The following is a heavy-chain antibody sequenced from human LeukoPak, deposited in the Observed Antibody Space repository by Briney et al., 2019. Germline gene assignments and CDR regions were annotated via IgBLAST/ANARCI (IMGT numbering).Heavy chain of an antibody. CDR3: VRGLGYCSSTRCSPGYYMDV. CDR1: GFTFSSYG. V-gene: IGHV3-21*01. J-gene: IGHJ6*03. CDR2: ITSSGSFM. Sequence: GRSLRLSCAASGFTFSSYGMHWVRQAPGMGFEGVSSITSSGSFMNYADSVKGRFTISRDNPKNSLYLQMNGLRAEDTAVYYCVRGLGYCSSTRCSPGYYMDVWGKGTTVTVSS. D-gene: IGHD2-2*01.